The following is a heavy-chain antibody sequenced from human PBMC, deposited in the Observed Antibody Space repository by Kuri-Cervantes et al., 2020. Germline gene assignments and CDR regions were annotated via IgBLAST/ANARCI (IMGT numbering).Heavy chain of an antibody. J-gene: IGHJ4*02. CDR3: ARQVYYYDSSGYY. V-gene: IGHV4-4*07. Sequence: SETLSLTCTVSGGSISGYYWSWIRQPAGKGLEWIGRIYTSGSTYYNPSLKSRVTISVDTSKNQFSLKLSSVTAADTAVYYCARQVYYYDSSGYYWGQGTLVTVSS. D-gene: IGHD3-22*01. CDR2: IYTSGST. CDR1: GGSISGYY.